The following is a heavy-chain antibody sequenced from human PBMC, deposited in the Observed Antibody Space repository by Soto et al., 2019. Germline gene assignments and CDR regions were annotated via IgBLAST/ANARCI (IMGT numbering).Heavy chain of an antibody. D-gene: IGHD2-2*01. CDR1: GLTFSSYG. V-gene: IGHV3-30*18. CDR2: ISYDGSNK. J-gene: IGHJ6*02. Sequence: GGSLRLSCAASGLTFSSYGMHWVRQAPGKGLEWVAVISYDGSNKYYADSVKGRFTISRDNSKNTLYLQMTSLRADDTAVYYCAKAHGSSTSCYPPYYYYYGMDVWGQGTTVTVSS. CDR3: AKAHGSSTSCYPPYYYYYGMDV.